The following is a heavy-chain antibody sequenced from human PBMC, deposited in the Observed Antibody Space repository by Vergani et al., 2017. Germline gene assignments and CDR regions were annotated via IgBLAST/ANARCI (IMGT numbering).Heavy chain of an antibody. CDR2: IIPILGIA. D-gene: IGHD1-1*01. CDR1: GGTFSSYT. J-gene: IGHJ4*02. CDR3: ARDPPRDLNDAGFDY. V-gene: IGHV1-69*08. Sequence: QVQLVQSGAEVKKPGSSVKVSCKASGGTFSSYTISWVRQAPGQGLEWMGRIIPILGIANYAQKFQGRVTITADKSTSTAYMELSSLRSEDTAVYYCARDPPRDLNDAGFDYWGQGTLVTVSS.